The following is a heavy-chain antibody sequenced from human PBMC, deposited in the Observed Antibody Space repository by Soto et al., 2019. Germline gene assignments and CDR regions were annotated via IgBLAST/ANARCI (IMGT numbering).Heavy chain of an antibody. CDR2: IWYDGSNK. CDR1: GFTFSSYG. CDR3: ARAKVLGAYCSSTSCYDAFDI. J-gene: IGHJ3*02. V-gene: IGHV3-33*01. Sequence: GGSLRLSCAASGFTFSSYGMHWVRQAPGKGLEWVAVIWYDGSNKYYADSVKGRFTISRDNSKNTLYLQMNSLRAEDTAVYYCARAKVLGAYCSSTSCYDAFDIWGQGTMVTVSS. D-gene: IGHD2-2*01.